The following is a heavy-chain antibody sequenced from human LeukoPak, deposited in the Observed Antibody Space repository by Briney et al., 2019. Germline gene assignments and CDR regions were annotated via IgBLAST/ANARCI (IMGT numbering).Heavy chain of an antibody. CDR1: GFTFSDYY. V-gene: IGHV3-11*01. D-gene: IGHD5-18*01. J-gene: IGHJ4*02. CDR3: ARDLREGIQLWLPDY. Sequence: PGGSLRLSCAASGFTFSDYYMSWIRQAPGKGLEWVSYISSSGSTIYYADSVKGRFTISRDNAKNSLYLQMNSLRAEDTAVYYCARDLREGIQLWLPDYWGQGTLVTVSS. CDR2: ISSSGSTI.